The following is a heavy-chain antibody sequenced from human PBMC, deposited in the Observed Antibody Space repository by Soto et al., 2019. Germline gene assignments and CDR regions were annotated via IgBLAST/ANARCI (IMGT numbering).Heavy chain of an antibody. CDR2: ISGDGRTT. D-gene: IGHD2-2*01. Sequence: GGSLRLSCAASGFTFSSHWMNWVRQGPGKGLVRVSRISGDGRTTSHADSVKGRFTISRDNAKNTLYLQMNSLRVEDTAVYYCARGVPNCSSSSCYFDFWGQGILVTVSS. CDR3: ARGVPNCSSSSCYFDF. CDR1: GFTFSSHW. J-gene: IGHJ4*02. V-gene: IGHV3-74*01.